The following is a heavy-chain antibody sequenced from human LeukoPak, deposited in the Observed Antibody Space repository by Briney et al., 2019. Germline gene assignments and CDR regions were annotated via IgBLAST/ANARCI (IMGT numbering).Heavy chain of an antibody. CDR3: AKRLDPDSSGYTDAFDI. Sequence: SGGSLRLSCTASGFTFRSYSMNWVRQAPGKGLEWVSAITGNGDYTDYADSVKGRFTISRDNSKNTAYLQMNSLRAEDTAVYYCAKRLDPDSSGYTDAFDIWGQGTMVTVSS. V-gene: IGHV3-23*01. CDR2: ITGNGDYT. D-gene: IGHD3-22*01. J-gene: IGHJ3*02. CDR1: GFTFRSYS.